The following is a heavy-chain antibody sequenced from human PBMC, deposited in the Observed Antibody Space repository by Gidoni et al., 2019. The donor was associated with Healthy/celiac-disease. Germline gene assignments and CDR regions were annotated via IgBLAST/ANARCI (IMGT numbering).Heavy chain of an antibody. D-gene: IGHD3-22*01. CDR3: ARALYYYDSSGPPTLYYFDY. J-gene: IGHJ4*02. Sequence: QVQLQESGPGLVKPSETLSLPCTVSGGSISSYYWSWIRQPPGKGLEWIGYIYYSGSTNYNPSLKSRVTISVDTSKNQFSLKLSSVTAADTAVYYCARALYYYDSSGPPTLYYFDYWGQGTLVTVSS. CDR2: IYYSGST. V-gene: IGHV4-59*01. CDR1: GGSISSYY.